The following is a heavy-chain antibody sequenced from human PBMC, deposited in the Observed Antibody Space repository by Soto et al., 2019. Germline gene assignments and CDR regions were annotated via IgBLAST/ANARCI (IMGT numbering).Heavy chain of an antibody. V-gene: IGHV3-30-3*01. CDR1: GCLVNNFG. CDR3: ASRSSGWYALPYYYYGMDV. J-gene: IGHJ6*02. D-gene: IGHD6-19*01. CDR2: ISYDGSNK. Sequence: RLSRSAAGCLVNNFGFPWGPQAPGKRVGWVAVISYDGSNKYYADSVKGRFTISRDNSKNTLYLQMNSLRAEDTAVYYCASRSSGWYALPYYYYGMDVWGQGTTVTVSS.